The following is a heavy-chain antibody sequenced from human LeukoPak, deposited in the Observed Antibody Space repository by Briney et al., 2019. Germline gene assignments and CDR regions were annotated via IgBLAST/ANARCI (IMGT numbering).Heavy chain of an antibody. V-gene: IGHV3-23*01. J-gene: IGHJ4*02. CDR2: ISGSGGST. CDR1: GFTFSSYA. D-gene: IGHD2-2*01. CDR3: AKNDEYQPPALFDY. Sequence: GGPLRLSCAASGFTFSSYAMSWVRQAPGKGLEWVSAISGSGGSTYYADSVKGRFTISRDNSKNTLYLQMNNLRAEDTAVYYCAKNDEYQPPALFDYWGQGALVTVSS.